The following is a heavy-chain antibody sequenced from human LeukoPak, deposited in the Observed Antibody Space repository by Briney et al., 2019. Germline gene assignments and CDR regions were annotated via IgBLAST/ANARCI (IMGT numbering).Heavy chain of an antibody. CDR1: GDSVSSTVAA. CDR2: TYHRSKWYN. CDR3: ARGPALETPTTYWYFDL. V-gene: IGHV6-1*01. J-gene: IGHJ2*01. D-gene: IGHD1-1*01. Sequence: SQTLSLTCAISGDSVSSTVAAWNWIRQSPLRGLEWLGRTYHRSKWYNEYALSVKSRITINPDTFKNQFSLQLSSVTPDDTAVYYCARGPALETPTTYWYFDLWGRGTLVTVSS.